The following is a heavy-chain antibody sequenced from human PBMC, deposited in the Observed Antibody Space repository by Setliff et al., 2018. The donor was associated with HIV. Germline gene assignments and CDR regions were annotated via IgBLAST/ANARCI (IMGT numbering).Heavy chain of an antibody. CDR3: ARGARLLAGYSDRWDYYYMAV. D-gene: IGHD6-13*01. J-gene: IGHJ6*03. CDR1: GGSISTTSYY. Sequence: PSETLSLTCTVSGGSISTTSYYWAWIRQPPGKGLEWIGSVFYSGSAYYNASLKSRVTISVDTSKNQFSLKVNSVTAADTAVYYCARGARLLAGYSDRWDYYYMAVWGKGTTVTVS. V-gene: IGHV4-39*07. CDR2: VFYSGSA.